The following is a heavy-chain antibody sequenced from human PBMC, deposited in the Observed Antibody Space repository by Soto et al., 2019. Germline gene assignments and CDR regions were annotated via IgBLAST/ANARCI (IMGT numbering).Heavy chain of an antibody. CDR1: GCSISSGGYS. V-gene: IGHV4-30-2*01. CDR3: ARVTSSWGLVNYFDP. Sequence: PSETLSLTCAVSGCSISSGGYSWSWIRQPPGKGLEWIGYIYHSGSTYYNPSLKSRVTISVDRSKNQISLKLSSVTAADTAVYYCARVTSSWGLVNYFDPWGQGTLVTVSS. CDR2: IYHSGST. D-gene: IGHD6-13*01. J-gene: IGHJ4*02.